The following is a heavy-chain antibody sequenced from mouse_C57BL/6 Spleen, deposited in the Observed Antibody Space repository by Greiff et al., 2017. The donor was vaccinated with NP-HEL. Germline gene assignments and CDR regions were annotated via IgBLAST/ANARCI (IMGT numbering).Heavy chain of an antibody. CDR3: ARNHYYGFYSFDY. CDR1: GYTFTSYW. D-gene: IGHD1-1*01. CDR2: INPSNGGT. V-gene: IGHV1-53*01. J-gene: IGHJ2*01. Sequence: QVHVKQPGTELVKPGASVKLSCKASGYTFTSYWMHWVKQRPGQGLEWIGNINPSNGGTNYNEKFKSKATLTVDKSSSTAYMQLSSLTSEDSAVYYCARNHYYGFYSFDYWGQGTTVTVSS.